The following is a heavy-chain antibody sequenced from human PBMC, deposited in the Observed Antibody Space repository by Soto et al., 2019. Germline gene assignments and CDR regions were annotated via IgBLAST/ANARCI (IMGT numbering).Heavy chain of an antibody. CDR3: ATRSPAYDY. V-gene: IGHV4-4*02. CDR1: GCSISSSNW. Sequence: SETLSLTCAVSGCSISSSNWWSWVRQPPGKGLEWIGEMYHSGSTNHNPSLKSRVTISVDKSKNQFSLKLSSVTAADTAVYYCATRSPAYDYWGQGTLVTVSS. CDR2: MYHSGST. J-gene: IGHJ4*02. D-gene: IGHD2-21*01.